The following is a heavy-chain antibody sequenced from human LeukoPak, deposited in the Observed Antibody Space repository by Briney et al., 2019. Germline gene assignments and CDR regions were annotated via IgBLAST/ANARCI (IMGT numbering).Heavy chain of an antibody. CDR3: AKRVLTFLDY. D-gene: IGHD3-16*01. CDR1: GFTFRSYG. Sequence: GRSLRLSCAASGFTFRSYGMHWVRQAPGKGLEWVAVISYDGSNKYFADSVKCRFTISRDNSKNTLYLQMNSLRPEDTAVYYCAKRVLTFLDYWGQGTLVTVSS. J-gene: IGHJ4*02. V-gene: IGHV3-30*18. CDR2: ISYDGSNK.